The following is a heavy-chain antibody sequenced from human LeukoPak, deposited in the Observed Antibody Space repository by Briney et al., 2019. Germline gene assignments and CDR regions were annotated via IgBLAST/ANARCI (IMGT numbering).Heavy chain of an antibody. Sequence: GGSLRLSCAASGFTFSTYAMSWVRQAPGKGLEWVSGIIGSGGSTYYADSVKGRFTISRDNSKSTPYLQMNSLRIEDTAVYYCAKDVKASRWGQGTLVTVSS. V-gene: IGHV3-23*01. CDR1: GFTFSTYA. CDR3: AKDVKASR. J-gene: IGHJ4*02. CDR2: IIGSGGST.